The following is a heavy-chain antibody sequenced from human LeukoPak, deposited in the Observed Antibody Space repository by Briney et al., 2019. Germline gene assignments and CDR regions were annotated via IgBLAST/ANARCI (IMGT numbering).Heavy chain of an antibody. CDR3: ARHWAPGSYGDY. CDR2: IYYSGST. Sequence: SETLSLTCTVSGGSISSSSYYWGWIRQPPGKGLEWIGSIYYSGSTYYNPSLKSRVTISVDTSKNQFSLKVSSVTAADTAVYYCARHWAPGSYGDYWGQGTLVTVSS. J-gene: IGHJ4*02. V-gene: IGHV4-39*01. CDR1: GGSISSSSYY. D-gene: IGHD5-18*01.